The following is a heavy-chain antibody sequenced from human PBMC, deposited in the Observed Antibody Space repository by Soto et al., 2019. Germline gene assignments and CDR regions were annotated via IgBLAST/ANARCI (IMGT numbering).Heavy chain of an antibody. CDR2: ISAYNGNT. CDR1: GYTFTSYG. J-gene: IGHJ6*02. V-gene: IGHV1-18*01. CDR3: ARATMVRGHYYYGMDV. Sequence: QVQLVQSGAEVKKPGASVKVSCKASGYTFTSYGISWVRQAPGQGLEWMGWISAYNGNTNYAQKRQGRVTMTTDTSTSTAYMELRSLRSDDTAVYYCARATMVRGHYYYGMDVWGQGTTVTVSS. D-gene: IGHD3-10*01.